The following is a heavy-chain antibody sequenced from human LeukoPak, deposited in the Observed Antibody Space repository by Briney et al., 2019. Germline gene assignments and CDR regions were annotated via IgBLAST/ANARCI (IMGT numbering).Heavy chain of an antibody. CDR2: IFYSGTT. CDR3: AREVTGGDWFDP. D-gene: IGHD3-10*01. V-gene: IGHV4-59*01. J-gene: IGHJ5*02. CDR1: GGSLSNYF. Sequence: SETLSLTCTVSGGSLSNYFWSWIRQPPGRGLEWIGYIFYSGTTNYNPSLKSRVTISVDTSKNQFSLKLSSVTAADTAVYYCAREVTGGDWFDPWGQGTLGTVSS.